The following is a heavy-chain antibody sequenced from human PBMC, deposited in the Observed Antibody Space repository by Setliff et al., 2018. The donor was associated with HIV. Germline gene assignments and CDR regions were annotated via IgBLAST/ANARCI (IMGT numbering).Heavy chain of an antibody. V-gene: IGHV4-31*03. CDR3: ATRPRIAARPFDY. CDR2: IFHSGDT. J-gene: IGHJ4*02. D-gene: IGHD6-6*01. Sequence: SETLSLTCSVSGVSVGSGDYYWHWIRQHPEKALEWIGYIFHSGDTYYNPSLKSRISMSVDTSKNQFSLELTSLTAADTAVYYCATRPRIAARPFDYWGQGVSVTVSS. CDR1: GVSVGSGDYY.